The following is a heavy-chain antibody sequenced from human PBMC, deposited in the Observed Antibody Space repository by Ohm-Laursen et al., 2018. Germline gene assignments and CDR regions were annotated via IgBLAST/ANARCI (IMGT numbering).Heavy chain of an antibody. CDR1: GFTFSSYG. Sequence: SLRLSCAASGFTFSSYGMHWVRQAPGKGLEWVAVISYDGSNKYYADSVKGRFTISRDNSKNTLYLQMNSLRAEDTAAYYCAKDYDSSGYVGDVGHFDYWGQGTLVTVSS. CDR3: AKDYDSSGYVGDVGHFDY. D-gene: IGHD3-22*01. V-gene: IGHV3-30*18. J-gene: IGHJ4*02. CDR2: ISYDGSNK.